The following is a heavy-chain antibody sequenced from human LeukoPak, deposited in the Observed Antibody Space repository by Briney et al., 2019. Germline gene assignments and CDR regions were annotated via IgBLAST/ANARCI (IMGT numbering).Heavy chain of an antibody. CDR1: GFTFSSYG. CDR3: AKDAYQQQLVCGSNWFDP. D-gene: IGHD6-13*01. V-gene: IGHV3-30*18. CDR2: ISYDGSNK. Sequence: PGGSLRLSCAASGFTFSSYGMHWVRQAPGKGLEWVAVISYDGSNKYYADSVKGRFTISRDNSKNTLYLQMNSLRAEDTAVYYCAKDAYQQQLVCGSNWFDPWGQGTLVTVSS. J-gene: IGHJ5*02.